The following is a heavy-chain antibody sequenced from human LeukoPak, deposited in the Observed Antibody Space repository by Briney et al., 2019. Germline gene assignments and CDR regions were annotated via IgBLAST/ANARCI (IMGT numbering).Heavy chain of an antibody. CDR3: ASGYCSGGSCSRWIDY. J-gene: IGHJ4*02. V-gene: IGHV4-31*03. CDR2: IYYSGNT. CDR1: GGSISSGGYY. D-gene: IGHD2-15*01. Sequence: SETLSLTCTVSGGSISSGGYYWSWIRQHPGKGLEWIGYIYYSGNTYYNPSLKSRVTISVDTSKNQFSLKLSSVTAADTAVYYCASGYCSGGSCSRWIDYWGQGTLVTVSS.